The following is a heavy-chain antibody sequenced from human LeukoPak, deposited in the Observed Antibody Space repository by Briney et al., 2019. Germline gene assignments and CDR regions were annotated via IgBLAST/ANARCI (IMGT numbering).Heavy chain of an antibody. CDR1: GGSFSGYY. J-gene: IGHJ4*02. CDR3: ASGVSGTSIDY. D-gene: IGHD1-14*01. V-gene: IGHV4-34*01. Sequence: SETLSLTCAVYGGSFSGYYWCWIRQPPGKGLEWIGEINHSGSTNYNPSLKSRVTISVDTSKNQFSLKLSSVTAADTAVYYCASGVSGTSIDYWGQGTLVTVSS. CDR2: INHSGST.